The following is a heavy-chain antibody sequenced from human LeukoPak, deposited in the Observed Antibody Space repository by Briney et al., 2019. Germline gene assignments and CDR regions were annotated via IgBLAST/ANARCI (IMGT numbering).Heavy chain of an antibody. CDR2: IYTSGST. D-gene: IGHD3-10*01. J-gene: IGHJ4*02. Sequence: SQTLSLTCTVSGGSISTGSYYWNWFRQPAGKGLEWIGRIYTSGSTDYNPSLTSRVTVSLDTSKNQFSLKLSSMTAADTAVYYCARSMVRGLKRGYFDYWGQGALVAVSS. V-gene: IGHV4-61*02. CDR1: GGSISTGSYY. CDR3: ARSMVRGLKRGYFDY.